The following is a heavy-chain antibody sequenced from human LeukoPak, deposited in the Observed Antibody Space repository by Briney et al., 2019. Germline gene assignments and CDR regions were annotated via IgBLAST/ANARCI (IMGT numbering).Heavy chain of an antibody. J-gene: IGHJ4*02. CDR3: AKAVDYSSGWYPFFDY. CDR2: ISGSGGST. Sequence: PGGSLRLSCAASGFTFTSYSMSWVRPAQGKGLGWVSAISGSGGSTYYTDSVKGRFTISRDNSKNTLYLQMNSLRAEDTAVYYCAKAVDYSSGWYPFFDYWGQGTLVTVSS. V-gene: IGHV3-23*01. D-gene: IGHD6-19*01. CDR1: GFTFTSYS.